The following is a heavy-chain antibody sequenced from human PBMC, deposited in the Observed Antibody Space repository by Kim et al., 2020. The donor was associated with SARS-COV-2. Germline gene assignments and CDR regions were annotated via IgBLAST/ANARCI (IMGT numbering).Heavy chain of an antibody. D-gene: IGHD6-13*01. CDR3: AKGPKSSSWSYFDY. V-gene: IGHV3-23*01. J-gene: IGHJ4*02. Sequence: GDSVKGRFTISRETSKNTLPLQMNNLRVDDTALYYCAKGPKSSSWSYFDYWGQGALVTVSS.